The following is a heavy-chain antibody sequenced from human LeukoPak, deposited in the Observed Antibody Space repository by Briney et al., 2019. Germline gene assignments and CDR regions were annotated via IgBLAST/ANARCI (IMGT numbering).Heavy chain of an antibody. J-gene: IGHJ5*01. CDR3: SRGDDFSGDS. CDR1: GFTFRTYW. Sequence: GGSLRLSCAASGFTFRTYWMSWVRQAPGKGLEWVANIHPDGIEKYHVDSVKGRFTIFRDNARNLLYLQMSSLRADGTAVYYCSRGDDFSGDSWGQGTLVTVSS. D-gene: IGHD2-21*02. CDR2: IHPDGIEK. V-gene: IGHV3-7*04.